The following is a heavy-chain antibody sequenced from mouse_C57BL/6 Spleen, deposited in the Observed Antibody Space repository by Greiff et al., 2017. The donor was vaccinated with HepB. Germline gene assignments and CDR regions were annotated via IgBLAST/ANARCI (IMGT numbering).Heavy chain of an antibody. CDR2: IYPGSGNT. J-gene: IGHJ2*01. Sequence: QVQLKESGAELVRPGASVKLSCKASGYTFTDYYINWVKQRPGQGLEWIARIYPGSGNTYYNEKFKGKATLTAEKSSSTAYMQLSSLTSEDSAVYFCARMGYYDYNFDYWGQGTTLTVSS. CDR1: GYTFTDYY. V-gene: IGHV1-76*01. D-gene: IGHD2-4*01. CDR3: ARMGYYDYNFDY.